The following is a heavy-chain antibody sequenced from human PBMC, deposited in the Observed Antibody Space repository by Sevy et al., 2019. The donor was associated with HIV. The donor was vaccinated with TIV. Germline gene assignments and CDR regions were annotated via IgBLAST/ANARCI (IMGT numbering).Heavy chain of an antibody. Sequence: GGSLRLSCAASGFTFSSYAMSWVRQAPGKGLEWVSAISGSGGSTYYADSVKGRFTISRDNSKNTLYLQMNSLGAEDTAVYYCAKDFPLHYESSGYYYKDAFDIWGQGTMVTVSS. CDR1: GFTFSSYA. CDR2: ISGSGGST. J-gene: IGHJ3*02. D-gene: IGHD3-22*01. V-gene: IGHV3-23*01. CDR3: AKDFPLHYESSGYYYKDAFDI.